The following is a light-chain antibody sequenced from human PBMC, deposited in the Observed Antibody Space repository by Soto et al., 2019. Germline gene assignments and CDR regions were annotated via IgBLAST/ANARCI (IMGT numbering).Light chain of an antibody. V-gene: IGKV3-11*01. CDR2: DAS. CDR1: QGVSRF. J-gene: IGKJ4*01. CDR3: QQRSGWPLT. Sequence: EIVLTQSPATLSLSPGERAALSCRASQGVSRFLAWYQQKPGQAPRLLIYDASNRATGIPARFSGSGSGTDVTLAINNLEPEDVAVYYCQQRSGWPLTFGGGTKVEIK.